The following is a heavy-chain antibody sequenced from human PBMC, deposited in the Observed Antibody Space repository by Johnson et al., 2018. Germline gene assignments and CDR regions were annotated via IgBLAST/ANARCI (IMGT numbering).Heavy chain of an antibody. Sequence: VQLLESGAEVKKPGASVKISCKTSGYTFSTYYLHWVRQAPGQGLEWMGIINPSGGATSYAQKFQGRVTVTRDTSTRTVYMGLSSLRSEDTAVYYGARVAGLALTDPGGGWFFDLWGRGTLVTVSS. J-gene: IGHJ2*01. CDR1: GYTFSTYY. V-gene: IGHV1-46*01. D-gene: IGHD6-19*01. CDR3: ARVAGLALTDPGGGWFFDL. CDR2: INPSGGAT.